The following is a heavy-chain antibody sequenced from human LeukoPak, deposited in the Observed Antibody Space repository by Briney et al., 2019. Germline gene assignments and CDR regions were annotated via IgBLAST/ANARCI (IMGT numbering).Heavy chain of an antibody. V-gene: IGHV4-59*01. CDR1: GCSISSYY. D-gene: IGHD3-3*01. CDR2: INYSGST. J-gene: IGHJ5*02. Sequence: SETLSLTCTVSGCSISSYYLSWIRQPPGKGLEWIGYINYSGSTNYNPSLKSRVTISVDTSKNQFSLKLSSVTAADTAVYYCARDPRSGWFDPWGQGTLVTVSS. CDR3: ARDPRSGWFDP.